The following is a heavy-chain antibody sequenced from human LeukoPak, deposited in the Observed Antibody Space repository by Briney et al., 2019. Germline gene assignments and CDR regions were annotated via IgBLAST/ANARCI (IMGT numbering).Heavy chain of an antibody. CDR1: GGSISSSSYY. CDR2: IYYSGST. CDR3: ARGKRYSSSNWFDP. V-gene: IGHV4-39*07. J-gene: IGHJ5*02. Sequence: PSETLSLTCTVSGGSISSSSYYWGWIRQPPGKGLEWIGSIYYSGSTYYNPSLKSRVTISVDTSKNQFSLKLSSVTAADTAVYYCARGKRYSSSNWFDPWGQGTLVTVSS. D-gene: IGHD6-13*01.